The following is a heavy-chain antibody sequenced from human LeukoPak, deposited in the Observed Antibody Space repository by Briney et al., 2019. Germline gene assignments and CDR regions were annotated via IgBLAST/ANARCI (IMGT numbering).Heavy chain of an antibody. CDR2: IYSGGST. J-gene: IGHJ4*02. D-gene: IGHD3-9*01. Sequence: PGGSLRLSCSASGFTFSAYYMSWVRQAPGKGLEWVSVIYSGGSTYYADSVKGRFTISRDNSKNTLYLQMNSLRAEDTAVYYCARVATGWGVDYFDYWGQGTLVTVSS. CDR3: ARVATGWGVDYFDY. V-gene: IGHV3-53*01. CDR1: GFTFSAYY.